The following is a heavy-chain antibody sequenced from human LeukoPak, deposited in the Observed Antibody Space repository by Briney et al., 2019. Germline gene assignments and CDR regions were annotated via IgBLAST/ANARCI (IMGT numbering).Heavy chain of an antibody. CDR1: GVSIASNY. D-gene: IGHD4-11*01. CDR3: AGYDHSNYLAY. J-gene: IGHJ4*02. Sequence: SETLSLTCTVSGVSIASNYWSWIRQSPGTGLKWKGLEWLGYIHVSGDTNYNPSLKSRVNISLDMSENQLSLKLSSVTATDTAVYFCAGYDHSNYLAYWGQGTLVTVSS. CDR2: IHVSGDT. V-gene: IGHV4-59*13.